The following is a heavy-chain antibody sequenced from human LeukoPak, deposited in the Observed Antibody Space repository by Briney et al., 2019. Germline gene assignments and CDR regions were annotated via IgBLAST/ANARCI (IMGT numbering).Heavy chain of an antibody. Sequence: ASVKVSCKVSGYTFTDYYMHWVRQAPGQGLEWMGRINPNTGGTNYAQRFQGRVTMTRDTSISTAYMDLSSLRSDDTAVYYCARDSTWENDYWGQGTLVTVSS. CDR2: INPNTGGT. CDR1: GYTFTDYY. J-gene: IGHJ4*02. CDR3: ARDSTWENDY. V-gene: IGHV1-2*06. D-gene: IGHD1-26*01.